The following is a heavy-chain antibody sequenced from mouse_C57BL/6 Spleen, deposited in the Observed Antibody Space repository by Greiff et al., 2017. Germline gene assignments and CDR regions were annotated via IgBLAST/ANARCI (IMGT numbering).Heavy chain of an antibody. CDR1: GFTFSDYG. V-gene: IGHV5-17*01. CDR2: ISSGSSTI. CDR3: ATLYYYAMDY. Sequence: EVKLVESGGGLVKPGGSLKLSCAASGFTFSDYGMHWVRQAPEEGLEWVAYISSGSSTIYYADTVKGRFTISRDNAKNTLFLQMTSLRSEDTAMYYCATLYYYAMDYWGQGTSVTVSS. D-gene: IGHD1-2*01. J-gene: IGHJ4*01.